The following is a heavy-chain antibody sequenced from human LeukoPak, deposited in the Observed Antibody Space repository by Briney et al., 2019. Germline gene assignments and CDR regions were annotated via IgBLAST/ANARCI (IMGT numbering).Heavy chain of an antibody. J-gene: IGHJ4*02. CDR1: GGSFSGYD. D-gene: IGHD5-12*01. CDR3: ARALASYYFDY. CDR2: INHSGST. Sequence: PSETLSLTCTVYGGSFSGYDWSWIRQPPGKGLEWIGEINHSGSTNYNPSLKSRVTISVDTSKNQFSLKLSSVTAADTAVYYCARALASYYFDYWGQGTLVTVSS. V-gene: IGHV4-34*01.